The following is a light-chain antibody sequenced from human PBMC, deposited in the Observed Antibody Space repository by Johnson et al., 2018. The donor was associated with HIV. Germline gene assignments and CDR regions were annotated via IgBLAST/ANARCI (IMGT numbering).Light chain of an antibody. CDR2: DNN. CDR3: GTWDSSLSAYYV. J-gene: IGLJ1*01. CDR1: SSNIGNNY. Sequence: QSVLTQPPSVSAAPGQKVTISCSGSSSNIGNNYVSWYQQLPGTAPKLLIYDNNKRPSGIPDRFSGSKSGTSATVGITGLQTGDEADYYCGTWDSSLSAYYVFGTGAKVTVL. V-gene: IGLV1-51*01.